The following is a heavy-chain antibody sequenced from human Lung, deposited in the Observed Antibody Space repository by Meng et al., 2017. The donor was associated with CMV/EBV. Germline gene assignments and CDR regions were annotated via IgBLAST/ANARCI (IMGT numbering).Heavy chain of an antibody. V-gene: IGHV3-74*01. CDR2: INSDGSST. J-gene: IGHJ5*02. Sequence: GESLKISCAASGFTFSSYWMHWVRQAPGKGLVWVSRINSDGSSTSYADSVKGRFTISRDNAKNTLYLQMNSLRAEDTAVYYCARERFLSGYSGYDAEGWFDPWGQGTRVTVSS. CDR3: ARERFLSGYSGYDAEGWFDP. D-gene: IGHD5-12*01. CDR1: GFTFSSYW.